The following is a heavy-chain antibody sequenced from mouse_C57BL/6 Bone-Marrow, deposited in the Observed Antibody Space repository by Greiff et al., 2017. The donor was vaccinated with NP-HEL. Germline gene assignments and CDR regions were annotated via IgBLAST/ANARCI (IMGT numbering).Heavy chain of an antibody. D-gene: IGHD2-5*01. CDR2: INPGSGGT. Sequence: QVQLQQSGAELVRPGTSVKVSCKASGYAFTNYLIEWVKQRPGQGLEWIGVINPGSGGTNYNEKFKGKATLTADKSSSTAYMELRSLTSEDSAVYYCTKSPYSNYPFFAHWGQGTLVTVSA. V-gene: IGHV1-54*01. CDR3: TKSPYSNYPFFAH. CDR1: GYAFTNYL. J-gene: IGHJ3*01.